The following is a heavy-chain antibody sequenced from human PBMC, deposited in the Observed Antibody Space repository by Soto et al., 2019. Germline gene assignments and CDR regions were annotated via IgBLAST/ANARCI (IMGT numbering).Heavy chain of an antibody. Sequence: QITLKESGPTLVKPTQTLTLTCTFSGFSLSTSGVGVGWIRQPPGKALEWLALIYWTDDKRYSPSLKNRLTITKDTSTNQVVLTMTNLDPADTATCYCIRVWGAWSGLDYCGQGTLVTVSS. J-gene: IGHJ4*02. D-gene: IGHD3-16*01. CDR2: IYWTDDK. CDR1: GFSLSTSGVG. CDR3: IRVWGAWSGLDY. V-gene: IGHV2-5*04.